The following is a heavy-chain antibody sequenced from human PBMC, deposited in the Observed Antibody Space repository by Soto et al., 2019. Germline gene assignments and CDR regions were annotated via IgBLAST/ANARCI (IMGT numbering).Heavy chain of an antibody. CDR3: ARERITMVRGPAWFDP. V-gene: IGHV4-31*03. CDR1: GGSISSGGYY. CDR2: IYYSGST. Sequence: SETLSLTCTVSGGSISSGGYYWSWIRQHPGKGLEWIGYIYYSGSTYYNPSLKSRVTISVDTSKNQFSLKLSSVTAADTAVYYCARERITMVRGPAWFDPWGQGTLVTSPQ. J-gene: IGHJ5*02. D-gene: IGHD3-10*01.